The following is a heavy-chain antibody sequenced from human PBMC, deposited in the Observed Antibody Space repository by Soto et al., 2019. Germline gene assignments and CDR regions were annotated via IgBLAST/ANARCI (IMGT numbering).Heavy chain of an antibody. J-gene: IGHJ6*02. CDR1: GGSISSAY. CDR2: MYKTGST. V-gene: IGHV4-59*01. CDR3: ARDLWGYCGTDCYPLDV. D-gene: IGHD2-21*02. Sequence: QVRLQESGPGLVKPSETLSLTCTVSGGSISSAYWSWIRQPPGKGLEWIGYMYKTGSTVYNPSLNSRFTISVDTSKNQFYLKVNSVTAADTAVYYCARDLWGYCGTDCYPLDVWGQGTTVTVSS.